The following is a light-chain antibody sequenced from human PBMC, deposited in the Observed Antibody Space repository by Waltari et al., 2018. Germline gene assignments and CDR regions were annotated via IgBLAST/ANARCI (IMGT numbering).Light chain of an antibody. CDR3: QQSYSTLYT. J-gene: IGKJ2*01. CDR2: AAS. CDR1: QSISSY. Sequence: DIQMTQSPSSLSASVGDRVTMTCRASQSISSYLNWYQQKPGKAPKLLIYAASSLQSGVPSRFSGSGSGTDFTLTISSLQPEDFATYYCQQSYSTLYTFGQGTKLGIK. V-gene: IGKV1-39*01.